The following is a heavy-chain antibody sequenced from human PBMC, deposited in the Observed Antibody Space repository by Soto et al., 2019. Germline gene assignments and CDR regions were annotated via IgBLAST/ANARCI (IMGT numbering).Heavy chain of an antibody. CDR1: GYSIRSGYF. J-gene: IGHJ6*02. D-gene: IGHD6-6*01. V-gene: IGHV4-38-2*01. CDR2: MYHSGIT. Sequence: SETLSLTCAVSGYSIRSGYFWGWIRQPPGKGLEWMGSMYHSGITYYNLSLKSRVTISVDTSKNQLSLKRSSATAADTAVYYCARSMYSTSAQLYYGLDVWGQGTTVTVSS. CDR3: ARSMYSTSAQLYYGLDV.